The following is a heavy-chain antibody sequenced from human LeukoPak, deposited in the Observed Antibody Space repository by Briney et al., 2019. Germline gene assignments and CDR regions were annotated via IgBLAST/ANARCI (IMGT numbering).Heavy chain of an antibody. V-gene: IGHV4-59*01. J-gene: IGHJ4*02. CDR2: IYYSGST. CDR1: GGSISSYY. D-gene: IGHD3-9*01. CDR3: ARGSGEDILTGYYIGDYFDY. Sequence: SETLSLTCTVSGGSISSYYWSWIRQPPGKGLEWIGYIYYSGSTNYNPSLKSRVTISVDTSKNQFSLKLSSVTAADTAVYYCARGSGEDILTGYYIGDYFDYWGQGTLVTVSP.